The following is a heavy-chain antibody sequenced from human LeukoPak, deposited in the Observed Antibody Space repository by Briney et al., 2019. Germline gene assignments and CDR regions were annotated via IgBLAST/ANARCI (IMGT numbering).Heavy chain of an antibody. CDR2: IQYHGRDK. Sequence: GGSLRLSCAASGFTFRSSGMHWVRQAPGKGLAWVAFIQYHGRDKYYADSVKGRFTISRDNSKNTLYMEVNSLRAEDTAVYYCAREGGRTVAGTFDNWGQGTLVTVSS. J-gene: IGHJ4*02. V-gene: IGHV3-30*02. CDR1: GFTFRSSG. D-gene: IGHD6-19*01. CDR3: AREGGRTVAGTFDN.